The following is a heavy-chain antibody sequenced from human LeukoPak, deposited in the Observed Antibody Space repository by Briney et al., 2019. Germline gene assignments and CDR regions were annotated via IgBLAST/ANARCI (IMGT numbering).Heavy chain of an antibody. D-gene: IGHD6-13*01. J-gene: IGHJ4*02. Sequence: GASVKVSCKASGYTFTGYYMHWVRQAPGQGLEWMGWISAYNGNTNYAQKLQGRVTMTTDTSTSTAYMELRSLRSDDTAVYYCARDGRYSSSWYYFDYWGQGTLVTVSS. V-gene: IGHV1-18*04. CDR2: ISAYNGNT. CDR3: ARDGRYSSSWYYFDY. CDR1: GYTFTGYY.